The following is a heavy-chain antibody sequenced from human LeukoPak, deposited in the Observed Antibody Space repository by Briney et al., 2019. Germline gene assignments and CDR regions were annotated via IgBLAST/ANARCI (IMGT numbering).Heavy chain of an antibody. D-gene: IGHD2-8*01. CDR2: ISDSGGDT. CDR3: AKDWETDPFCTNGVCYTNWFDP. CDR1: GFTFSSYA. V-gene: IGHV3-23*01. J-gene: IGHJ5*02. Sequence: PGGSLRLSCAASGFTFSSYAMSWVRQAPGKGLEWVSVISDSGGDTYYADSVKGRFTISRDNSKNTLYLQMNSLRAEDTAIYYCAKDWETDPFCTNGVCYTNWFDPWGQGTLVTVSS.